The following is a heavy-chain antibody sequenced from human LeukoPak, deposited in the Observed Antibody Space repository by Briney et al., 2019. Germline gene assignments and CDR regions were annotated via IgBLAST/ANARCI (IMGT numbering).Heavy chain of an antibody. J-gene: IGHJ4*02. V-gene: IGHV1-69*13. D-gene: IGHD6-13*01. CDR2: TIPIFGTA. Sequence: GASVKVSCKASGGTFSSYAISRVRQAPGQGLEWMGGTIPIFGTANYAQKFQGRVTITADESTSTAYMELSSLRSEDMAVYYCARGETIVSSSWAYYFDYWGQGTLVTVSS. CDR3: ARGETIVSSSWAYYFDY. CDR1: GGTFSSYA.